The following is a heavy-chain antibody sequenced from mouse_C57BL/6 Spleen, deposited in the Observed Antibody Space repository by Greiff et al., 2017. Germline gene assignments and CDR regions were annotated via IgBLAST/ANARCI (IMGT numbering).Heavy chain of an antibody. J-gene: IGHJ4*01. CDR3: ARRGVYDYENAMDY. D-gene: IGHD2-4*01. CDR2: IYPGDGDT. Sequence: QVQLQQSGAELVKPGASVKISCKASGYAFSSYWMNWVKQRPGKGLEWIGQIYPGDGDTNYNGKFKGKATLTADKSSSTAYMQLSSLTSEDSAVYFCARRGVYDYENAMDYGGQGTSVTVSS. V-gene: IGHV1-80*01. CDR1: GYAFSSYW.